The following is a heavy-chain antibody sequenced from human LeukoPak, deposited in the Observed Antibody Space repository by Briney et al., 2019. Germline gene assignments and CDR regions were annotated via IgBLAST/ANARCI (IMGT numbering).Heavy chain of an antibody. D-gene: IGHD4-17*01. Sequence: SETLSLTCAVSGGSISSSNWWSWVRQPPGKGPEWIGEIYHSGSTNYNPSLKSRVTISVDKSKNQFSLKLSSVTAADTAVYYCARRGNYGDYLYYFDYWGQGTLVTVSS. CDR3: ARRGNYGDYLYYFDY. CDR1: GGSISSSNW. J-gene: IGHJ4*02. CDR2: IYHSGST. V-gene: IGHV4-4*02.